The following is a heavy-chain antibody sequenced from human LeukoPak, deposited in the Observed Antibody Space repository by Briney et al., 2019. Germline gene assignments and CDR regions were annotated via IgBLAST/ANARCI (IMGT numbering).Heavy chain of an antibody. CDR2: IKQDGSEK. CDR1: GFTFSSYS. J-gene: IGHJ4*02. V-gene: IGHV3-7*03. CDR3: AKDDRIQTRRYSYNY. Sequence: GGSLRLSCAASGFTFSSYSMNWVRQAPGKGLEWVANIKQDGSEKYYVDSVKGRFTISRDNSMNTLYLQMNSLRAEDTAVYYCAKDDRIQTRRYSYNYWGQGTLVTVSS. D-gene: IGHD5-18*01.